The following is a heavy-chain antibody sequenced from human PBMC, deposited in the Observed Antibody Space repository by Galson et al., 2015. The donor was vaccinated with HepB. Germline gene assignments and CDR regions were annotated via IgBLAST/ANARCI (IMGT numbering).Heavy chain of an antibody. V-gene: IGHV3-33*01. J-gene: IGHJ4*02. CDR2: IWSDGSNQ. D-gene: IGHD6-13*01. CDR3: AREAHIAAPACLDS. Sequence: SLRLSCAASGFTFNTYGMHWVRQAPGKGLEWVALIWSDGSNQYYADSVKGRFTISRDNSRNTLYLQMNSLRAEDTALYYCAREAHIAAPACLDSWGQGTLVTVSP. CDR1: GFTFNTYG.